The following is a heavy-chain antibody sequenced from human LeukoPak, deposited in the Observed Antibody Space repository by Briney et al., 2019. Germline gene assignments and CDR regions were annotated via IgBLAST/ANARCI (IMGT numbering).Heavy chain of an antibody. V-gene: IGHV3-66*01. J-gene: IGHJ4*02. CDR2: IYSGGST. Sequence: GGSLRLSCAASGFTVSSNYMSWVRQAPGKGLEWVSVIYSGGSTYYADSVKGRFTISRDNSKNTLYLQMNSLRAEDTAVYYCASLQPPAGYSSSWGQGTLVTVSS. CDR1: GFTVSSNY. D-gene: IGHD6-13*01. CDR3: ASLQPPAGYSSS.